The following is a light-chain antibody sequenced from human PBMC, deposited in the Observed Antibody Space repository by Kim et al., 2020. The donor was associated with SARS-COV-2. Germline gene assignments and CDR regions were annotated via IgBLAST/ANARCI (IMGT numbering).Light chain of an antibody. Sequence: VSPGQTASITCSGDKLGDKYACWYQHKPGRSPVLVIYQDSKRPTGIPERFSGADSEKTATLTISGTQAMDEADYYCQTWDSGTVVLGGGTQLTVL. CDR1: KLGDKY. CDR2: QDS. V-gene: IGLV3-1*01. CDR3: QTWDSGTVV. J-gene: IGLJ2*01.